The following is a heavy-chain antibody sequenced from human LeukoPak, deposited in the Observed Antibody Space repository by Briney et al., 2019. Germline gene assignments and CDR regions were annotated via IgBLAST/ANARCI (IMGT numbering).Heavy chain of an antibody. D-gene: IGHD1-14*01. CDR2: IPYDGSNK. V-gene: IGHV3-30*02. Sequence: PGGSLRLSCAASGFTFSSYGMHWVRQAPGKGLEWVAFIPYDGSNKYYADFVKGRFTISRDNSKNTLYLQMNSLRAEDTAVYYCARREVYFDYWGQGTLVTVSS. CDR3: ARREVYFDY. J-gene: IGHJ4*02. CDR1: GFTFSSYG.